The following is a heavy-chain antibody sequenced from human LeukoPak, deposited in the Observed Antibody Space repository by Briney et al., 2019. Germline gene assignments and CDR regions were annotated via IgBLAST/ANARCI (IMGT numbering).Heavy chain of an antibody. CDR1: GFTFSSYA. J-gene: IGHJ4*02. V-gene: IGHV3-64*01. D-gene: IGHD3-22*01. Sequence: GGSLRLSCAASGFTFSSYAMHWVRQAPGKGLEYVSAISSNGGSTYYANSVKGRFTISRDNFKNTLYLQMGSLRAEDMAVYYCARVRYYYDSWGQGTLVTVSS. CDR3: ARVRYYYDS. CDR2: ISSNGGST.